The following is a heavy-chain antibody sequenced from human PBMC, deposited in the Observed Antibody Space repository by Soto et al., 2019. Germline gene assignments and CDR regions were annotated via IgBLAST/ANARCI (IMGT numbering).Heavy chain of an antibody. Sequence: QVQLGESGGGVVQPGRSLRLSCAASGFTFSSYGMHWVRQAPGKGLECVAVIWYDGSNKYYADSVKGRFTSSRDNSKNPLYLQMDGLRAEDTAVYYCARDTRQWLVQSYGMDVWGQGTTVTVSS. J-gene: IGHJ6*02. CDR2: IWYDGSNK. D-gene: IGHD6-19*01. V-gene: IGHV3-33*01. CDR1: GFTFSSYG. CDR3: ARDTRQWLVQSYGMDV.